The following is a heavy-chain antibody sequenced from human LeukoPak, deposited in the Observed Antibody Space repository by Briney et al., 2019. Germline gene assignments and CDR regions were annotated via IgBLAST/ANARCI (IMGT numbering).Heavy chain of an antibody. Sequence: SQTLSLTCAISGDSVSSNSATWNWIRQSPSTGLEWLGRTYYRSKWYNDYALSVKSRITINPDTSKNQFSLHLNSVTPEDTAVYYCARDLAGFGGYSYGMVDYWGQGTVVTVSS. CDR1: GDSVSSNSAT. J-gene: IGHJ4*02. D-gene: IGHD5-18*01. CDR3: ARDLAGFGGYSYGMVDY. V-gene: IGHV6-1*01. CDR2: TYYRSKWYN.